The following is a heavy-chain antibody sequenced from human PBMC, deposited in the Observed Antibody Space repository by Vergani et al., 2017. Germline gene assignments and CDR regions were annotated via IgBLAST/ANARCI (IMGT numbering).Heavy chain of an antibody. D-gene: IGHD3-22*01. Sequence: QVQLQESGPGLVKPSQTLSLTCSVSGDSISSGVYYWNWIRQHPGKGLEWIGYIYSTGSTHHNPSLRRRINMSVDTSKNQFSLKLNSVTAADTDMYYCARMGRYDEGDAFRIGYFDSWGPGSLVTVSS. V-gene: IGHV4-31*03. CDR3: ARMGRYDEGDAFRIGYFDS. CDR1: GDSISSGVYY. CDR2: IYSTGST. J-gene: IGHJ4*02.